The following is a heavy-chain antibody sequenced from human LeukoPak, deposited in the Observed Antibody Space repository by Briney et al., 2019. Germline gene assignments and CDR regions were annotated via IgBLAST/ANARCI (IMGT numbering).Heavy chain of an antibody. CDR3: ARDQGYACVY. CDR2: INSISGEI. J-gene: IGHJ4*02. CDR1: GFTFSYYS. Sequence: VGTLRLSCVASGFTFSYYSMNGVRQAPGKGLEWVSYINSISGEIWYADSVKGRFTISRDDAKNSLYLQMNSLRDEDTAVYYCARDQGYACVYWGEGTLVTVSS. V-gene: IGHV3-48*02. D-gene: IGHD1-1*01.